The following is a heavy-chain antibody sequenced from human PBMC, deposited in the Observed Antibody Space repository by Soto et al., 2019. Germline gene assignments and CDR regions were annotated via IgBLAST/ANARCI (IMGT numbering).Heavy chain of an antibody. CDR3: ARSLPDDFWSGYYTGRNYYYYMDV. D-gene: IGHD3-3*01. Sequence: APVKVSCKASGYSVNISEIAGVRQATGQGLEWMGWMNPNSGNTGYAQKFQGRVTMTRNTSISTAYMELSSLRSEDTAVYYCARSLPDDFWSGYYTGRNYYYYMDVWGKGTTVSVSS. CDR1: GYSVNISE. V-gene: IGHV1-8*02. J-gene: IGHJ6*03. CDR2: MNPNSGNT.